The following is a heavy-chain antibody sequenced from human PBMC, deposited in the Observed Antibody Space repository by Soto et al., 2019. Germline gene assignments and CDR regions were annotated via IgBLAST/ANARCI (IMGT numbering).Heavy chain of an antibody. Sequence: SLRLSCAASAFTFSSYGMHWVRQAPGMGLEWVAVISYDGSNKYYADSVQGRFTISRDNSKNTLYLQMNSLRADDTAVYYCARGGVDGNFDYWGQGTLVTVSS. V-gene: IGHV3-30*03. J-gene: IGHJ4*02. CDR3: ARGGVDGNFDY. D-gene: IGHD5-12*01. CDR1: AFTFSSYG. CDR2: ISYDGSNK.